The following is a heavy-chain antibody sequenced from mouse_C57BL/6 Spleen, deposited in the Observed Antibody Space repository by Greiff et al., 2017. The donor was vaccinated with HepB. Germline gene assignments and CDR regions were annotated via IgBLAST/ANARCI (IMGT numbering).Heavy chain of an antibody. CDR3: AKKGDNYPYYAMDY. J-gene: IGHJ4*01. D-gene: IGHD1-3*01. V-gene: IGHV2-5*01. Sequence: QVQLQQSGPGLVQPSQSLSITCTVSGFSLTSYGVHWVRQSPGKGLEWLGVIWRGGSTDYNAAFMSRLSITKDNSKSQVFFKMNSLQADDTAIYYCAKKGDNYPYYAMDYWGQGTSVTVSS. CDR2: IWRGGST. CDR1: GFSLTSYG.